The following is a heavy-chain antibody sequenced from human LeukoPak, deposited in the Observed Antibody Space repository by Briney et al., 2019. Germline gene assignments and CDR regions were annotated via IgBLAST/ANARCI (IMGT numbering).Heavy chain of an antibody. D-gene: IGHD4-11*01. CDR1: GFTFSSYA. Sequence: PGGSLRLSCPASGFTFSSYAMSWVRQAPGKGLEWVANIKTDASEKYYADSVKGRFTISRDNAKMSLYLQMNSLRVEDTAVYYCATYSTRNAREFQSWGQGTLVTVSS. CDR3: ATYSTRNAREFQS. J-gene: IGHJ1*01. CDR2: IKTDASEK. V-gene: IGHV3-7*01.